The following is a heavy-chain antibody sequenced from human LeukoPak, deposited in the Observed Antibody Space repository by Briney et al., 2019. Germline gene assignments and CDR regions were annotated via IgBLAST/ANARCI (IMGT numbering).Heavy chain of an antibody. Sequence: GGSLRLSCEASGFAFSAYSMNWIRQAPGKGLERVSYIASPGETYYADSVRGRFAISRDDAKNSLSLQMTSLRVEDTAVYYCARIKYPRYSSDLWGQGTLVTVSS. J-gene: IGHJ4*02. CDR3: ARIKYPRYSSDL. CDR1: GFAFSAYS. V-gene: IGHV3-48*01. CDR2: IASPGET. D-gene: IGHD6-13*01.